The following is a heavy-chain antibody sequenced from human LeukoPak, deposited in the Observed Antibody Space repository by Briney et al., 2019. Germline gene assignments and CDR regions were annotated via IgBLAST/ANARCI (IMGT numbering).Heavy chain of an antibody. CDR3: ARADCSGGSCYAFDV. CDR2: IYYSGST. D-gene: IGHD2-15*01. CDR1: GGSVSSGSYY. Sequence: SETLSLTCTVSGGSVSSGSYYWSWIRQPPGKGLEWIGYIYYSGSTNYNPSLKSRVTMSVDTSKNQFSLKLSSVTAADTAVYYCARADCSGGSCYAFDVWGQGTMVTVSS. J-gene: IGHJ3*01. V-gene: IGHV4-61*01.